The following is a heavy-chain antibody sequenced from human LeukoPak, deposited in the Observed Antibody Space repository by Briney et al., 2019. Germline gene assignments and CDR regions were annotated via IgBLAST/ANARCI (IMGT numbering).Heavy chain of an antibody. CDR3: ASETYYYDSSGYYPDY. J-gene: IGHJ4*02. CDR2: IPYDGSDK. V-gene: IGHV3-30*12. Sequence: PGGSLRLSCAASGFTFSAFGMHWVRQAPGKGLEWVTFIPYDGSDKYYADSVKGRFTISRDNSKNTLYLQMNSLRAEDTAVYYCASETYYYDSSGYYPDYWGQGTLVTVSS. CDR1: GFTFSAFG. D-gene: IGHD3-22*01.